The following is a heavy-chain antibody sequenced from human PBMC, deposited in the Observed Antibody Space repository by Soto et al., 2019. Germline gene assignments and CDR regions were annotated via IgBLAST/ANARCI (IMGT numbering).Heavy chain of an antibody. CDR2: IYYSGST. CDR3: ARDKVSQQLYYYGMDV. D-gene: IGHD6-13*01. J-gene: IGHJ6*02. Sequence: SETLSLTCTVSGGSISSGDYYWSWIRQPPGKGLEWIGYIYYSGSTYYNPSLKSRVTISVDTSKNQFSLKLSSVTAADTAVYYCARDKVSQQLYYYGMDVWGQGTTVTVSS. CDR1: GGSISSGDYY. V-gene: IGHV4-30-4*01.